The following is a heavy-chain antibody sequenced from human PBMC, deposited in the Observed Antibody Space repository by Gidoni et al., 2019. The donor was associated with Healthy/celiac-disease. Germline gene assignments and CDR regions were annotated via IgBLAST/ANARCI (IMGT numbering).Heavy chain of an antibody. CDR2: IWYDGSNK. Sequence: QVQLVESGGGVVQPGRSLRLSCAASGFTFSSYGIHWVRQAPGKGLEWVAVIWYDGSNKYYADSVKGRFTISRDNSKNTLYLQMNSLRAEDTAVYYCARDRPVWGSWFADTSYYYGMDVWGQGTTVTVSS. J-gene: IGHJ6*02. D-gene: IGHD3-16*01. CDR1: GFTFSSYG. V-gene: IGHV3-33*01. CDR3: ARDRPVWGSWFADTSYYYGMDV.